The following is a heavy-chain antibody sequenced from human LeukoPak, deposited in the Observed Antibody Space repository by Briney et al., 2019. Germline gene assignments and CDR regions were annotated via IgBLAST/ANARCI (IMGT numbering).Heavy chain of an antibody. CDR3: ARGPRQELLWFGDSADAFDI. Sequence: PSETLSLTCAVYGGSFSGYYWTWIRQPPGKGLEWSGEINHSGSTNYNPSLKSRVTISVDTSKNQFSLKLSSVTAADTAVYYCARGPRQELLWFGDSADAFDIWGQGTMVTVSS. D-gene: IGHD3-10*01. V-gene: IGHV4-34*01. CDR2: INHSGST. CDR1: GGSFSGYY. J-gene: IGHJ3*02.